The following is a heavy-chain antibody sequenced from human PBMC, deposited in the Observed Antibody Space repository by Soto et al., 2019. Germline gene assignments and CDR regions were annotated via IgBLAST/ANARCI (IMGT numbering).Heavy chain of an antibody. V-gene: IGHV1-18*01. CDR2: ISAYNGDT. J-gene: IGHJ6*03. D-gene: IGHD3-10*01. Sequence: QVQLVQSGGEVRKPGASVKVSCKASGYTFTSHGISWVRQAPGQGLEWMGWISAYNGDTNYGQKLQGRVTVTTDRSTSTAYMELRSLRAEDTAVYYCARMVRGSNIDYYHYMDVWGKGTTVTVSS. CDR3: ARMVRGSNIDYYHYMDV. CDR1: GYTFTSHG.